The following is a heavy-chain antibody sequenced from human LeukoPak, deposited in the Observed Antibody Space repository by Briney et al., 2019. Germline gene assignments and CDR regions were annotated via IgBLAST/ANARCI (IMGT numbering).Heavy chain of an antibody. Sequence: GGSLRLSCAASGFTFSDYYMSWIRQAPGKGLEWVSYISSSGSTIYYADSVKGRFTISRDNAKNSLYRQMNSLRAEDTAVYYCARRSAAMVLYYFDYWGQGTLVTVSS. CDR3: ARRSAAMVLYYFDY. J-gene: IGHJ4*02. D-gene: IGHD5-18*01. V-gene: IGHV3-11*01. CDR2: ISSSGSTI. CDR1: GFTFSDYY.